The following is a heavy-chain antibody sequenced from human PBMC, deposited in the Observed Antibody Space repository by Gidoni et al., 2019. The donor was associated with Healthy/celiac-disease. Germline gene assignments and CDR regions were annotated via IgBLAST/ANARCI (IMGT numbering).Heavy chain of an antibody. V-gene: IGHV3-23*01. J-gene: IGHJ4*02. Sequence: EVQLLESGGGLVQPGVSLRLPCAASGFPFCSYDMSWVRQAPGKGLEWVSGISGSGGSTYYADSVKVRFTISRDNSKNTLYLQMNSLRAEDTAVYYCENRNVQTTVTYYFDYWGQGTLVTVSS. CDR3: ENRNVQTTVTYYFDY. D-gene: IGHD4-17*01. CDR1: GFPFCSYD. CDR2: ISGSGGST.